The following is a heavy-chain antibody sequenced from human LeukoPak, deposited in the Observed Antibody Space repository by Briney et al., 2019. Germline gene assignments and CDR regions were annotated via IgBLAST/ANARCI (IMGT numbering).Heavy chain of an antibody. V-gene: IGHV4-38-2*02. CDR2: INHSGRT. CDR3: ARESSAVAHTMMRDWLDP. Sequence: PSETLSLTCDVSGYSINFGHLWGWIRQPPGKGLEWIASINHSGRTYYTPSLKSRVTISVDTLKNQFSLKATSVTAEDTAMYFCARESSAVAHTMMRDWLDPWGQGTLVTVSS. CDR1: GYSINFGHL. D-gene: IGHD3-22*01. J-gene: IGHJ5*02.